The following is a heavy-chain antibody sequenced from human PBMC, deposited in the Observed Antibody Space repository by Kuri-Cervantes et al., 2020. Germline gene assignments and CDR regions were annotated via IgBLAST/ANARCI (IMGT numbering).Heavy chain of an antibody. J-gene: IGHJ4*02. CDR1: GFTFSSYA. CDR2: VKTDGREK. Sequence: GGSLRLSCAASGFTFSSYAMHWVRQAPGKGLEWVANVKTDGREKYYVDSVRGRFTISRDFAKNSLYLQMNNLRVEDTAMYYCSRDEEWGQGTLVTVSS. V-gene: IGHV3-7*03. CDR3: SRDEE.